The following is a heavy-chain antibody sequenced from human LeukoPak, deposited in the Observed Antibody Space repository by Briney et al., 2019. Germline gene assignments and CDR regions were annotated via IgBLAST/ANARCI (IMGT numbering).Heavy chain of an antibody. D-gene: IGHD6-13*01. CDR2: ISSSSSYI. CDR1: GFTFSSYS. V-gene: IGHV3-21*01. Sequence: GGSLRLSCAASGFTFSSYSMNWVRQAPGKGLEWVSSISSSSSYIYYADSVKGRFTISRDKAKNSLYLQMNSLRAEDTAVYYCARDELGSSCHDYWGQGTLVTVSS. CDR3: ARDELGSSCHDY. J-gene: IGHJ4*02.